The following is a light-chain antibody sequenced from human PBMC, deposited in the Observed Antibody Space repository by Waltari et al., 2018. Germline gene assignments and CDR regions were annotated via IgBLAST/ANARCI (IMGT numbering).Light chain of an antibody. J-gene: IGLJ1*01. CDR1: SNDVGSYNL. Sequence: QSALTQPASVSGSPGQSITISCTGTSNDVGSYNLVSWYQQHPGKAPKLRIYEANKRPSGISNRLSGSKSGNTASLTISGLEAEDEAEYYCCSYAGSIFVFGTGTKVTVL. CDR3: CSYAGSIFV. V-gene: IGLV2-23*01. CDR2: EAN.